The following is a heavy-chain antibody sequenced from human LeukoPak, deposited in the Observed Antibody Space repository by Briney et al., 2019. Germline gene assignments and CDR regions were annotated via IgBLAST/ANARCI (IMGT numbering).Heavy chain of an antibody. D-gene: IGHD3-9*01. CDR2: IRSIAYGGTT. J-gene: IGHJ4*02. CDR3: ASSLRYFDPYFGY. Sequence: PGGSLRLSCTVSGLTFGDYAMSWVRQAPEKGLEWVGFIRSIAYGGTTDYAASVKGRFTISRDDSKSIAYLQMNSLKSEDTAVYYCASSLRYFDPYFGYWGQGILVAVSS. V-gene: IGHV3-49*04. CDR1: GLTFGDYA.